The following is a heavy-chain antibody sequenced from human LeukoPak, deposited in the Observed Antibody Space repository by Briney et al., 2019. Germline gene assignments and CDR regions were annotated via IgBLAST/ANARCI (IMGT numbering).Heavy chain of an antibody. J-gene: IGHJ6*02. CDR2: ISAYNGNA. V-gene: IGHV1-18*01. Sequence: ASVKVSCKASGYTFTSYGISWVRQAPGQGLEWMGWISAYNGNANYAQKLQGRVTMTTDTSTSTAYMELRSLRSDDTAVYYCARDSAYCSSTSCYTLYYYYYGMDVWGQGTTVTVSS. D-gene: IGHD2-2*02. CDR1: GYTFTSYG. CDR3: ARDSAYCSSTSCYTLYYYYYGMDV.